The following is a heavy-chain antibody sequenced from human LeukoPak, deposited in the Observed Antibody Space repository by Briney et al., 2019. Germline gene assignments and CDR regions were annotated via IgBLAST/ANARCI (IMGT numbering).Heavy chain of an antibody. D-gene: IGHD5-12*01. Sequence: ASVKVSCKASGGTFGSYAISWVRQAPGQGLEWMGRIIPIFGTANYAQKFQGRVTITTDESTSTAYMELSSLRSEDTAVYYCASLLVGMATIDFDYWGQGTLVTVSS. V-gene: IGHV1-69*05. CDR2: IIPIFGTA. CDR3: ASLLVGMATIDFDY. J-gene: IGHJ4*02. CDR1: GGTFGSYA.